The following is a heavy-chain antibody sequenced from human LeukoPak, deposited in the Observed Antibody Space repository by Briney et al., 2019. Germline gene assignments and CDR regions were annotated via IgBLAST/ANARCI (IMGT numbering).Heavy chain of an antibody. V-gene: IGHV4-59*08. CDR3: ARHPGHSSGWYRRESSYFDH. Sequence: PSETLSLTCTVSGGSISSYYWSWIRQPPGKGLGWMGYIYYSGSTNYNPSLKSRVTISVDTSKNQFSLKLTSVTAADTAVYYCARHPGHSSGWYRRESSYFDHWGQGTLVTVSS. D-gene: IGHD6-19*01. CDR2: IYYSGST. J-gene: IGHJ4*02. CDR1: GGSISSYY.